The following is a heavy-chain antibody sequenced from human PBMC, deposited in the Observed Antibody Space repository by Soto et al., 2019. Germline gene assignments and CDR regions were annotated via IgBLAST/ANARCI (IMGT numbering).Heavy chain of an antibody. D-gene: IGHD2-15*01. V-gene: IGHV1-18*01. CDR2: ISAYNGNT. CDR3: ARDRSPGGNPYFDY. CDR1: GYTFTSYG. Sequence: GASVKVSCKASGYTFTSYGISWVRQAPGQGLEWMGWISAYNGNTNYAQKLQGRVNMTTDTSTSTAYMELRSLRSDDTAVYYCARDRSPGGNPYFDYWGQGTLVTVSS. J-gene: IGHJ4*02.